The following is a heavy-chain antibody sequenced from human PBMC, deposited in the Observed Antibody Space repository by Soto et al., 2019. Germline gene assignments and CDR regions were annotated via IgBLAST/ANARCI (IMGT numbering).Heavy chain of an antibody. Sequence: ASVKVSCKASGYTFTNYAMHWVRQAPGQRLEWMGWSNAGNGNTKYSQKFQGRVTITRDTSANTAYMELSSLRPDDTAVYYCANFPSCSSSACLDYWGRGTLVTVSS. V-gene: IGHV1-3*01. J-gene: IGHJ4*02. CDR2: SNAGNGNT. CDR1: GYTFTNYA. CDR3: ANFPSCSSSACLDY. D-gene: IGHD2-15*01.